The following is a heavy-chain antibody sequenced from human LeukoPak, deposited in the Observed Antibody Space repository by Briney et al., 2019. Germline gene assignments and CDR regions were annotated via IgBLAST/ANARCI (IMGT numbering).Heavy chain of an antibody. CDR2: ISYDGSNK. J-gene: IGHJ4*02. Sequence: GGSLRLSCAASGFTFSSYGMHWVRQAPGKGLEWVAVISYDGSNKYYADSVKGRFTISRDNSKNTLYLQMSSLRAEDTAVYYCAKDRGRYYDSSGYYWGYYFDSWGQGILVTVST. CDR3: AKDRGRYYDSSGYYWGYYFDS. D-gene: IGHD3-22*01. V-gene: IGHV3-30*18. CDR1: GFTFSSYG.